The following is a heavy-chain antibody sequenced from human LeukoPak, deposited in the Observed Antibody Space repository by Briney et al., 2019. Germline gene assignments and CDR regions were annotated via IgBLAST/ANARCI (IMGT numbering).Heavy chain of an antibody. CDR2: IYYSGST. D-gene: IGHD6-19*01. J-gene: IGHJ3*02. CDR3: ARADLYSSGWYQEAFDI. CDR1: GGSISSSSYY. Sequence: SETLSLTCTVSGGSISSSSYYWGWIRQPPGKGLEWIGSIYYSGSTYYNPSLKSRVTISVDTSKNQFSLKLSSVTAADTAVYYCARADLYSSGWYQEAFDIWGQGTMVTVSS. V-gene: IGHV4-39*07.